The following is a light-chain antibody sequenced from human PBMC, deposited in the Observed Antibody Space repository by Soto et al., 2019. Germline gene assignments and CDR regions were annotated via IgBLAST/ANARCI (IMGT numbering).Light chain of an antibody. CDR3: HHHGNNRSTFS. V-gene: IGKV3-20*01. J-gene: IGKJ2*01. CDR1: ESVASNY. Sequence: EIVLTQSPGTLSVSPGETATVSCRASESVASNYLAWYQHKPDQAPRLLIYGASSRATGIPDAFSGSGSGADFTLTIIRSQPEEVAVFYYHHHGNNRSTFSFGQGTKLEIK. CDR2: GAS.